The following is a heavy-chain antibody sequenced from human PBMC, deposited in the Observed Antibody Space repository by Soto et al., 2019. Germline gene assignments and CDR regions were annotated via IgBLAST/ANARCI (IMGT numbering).Heavy chain of an antibody. CDR3: ARDPPATRHGMVV. V-gene: IGHV3-53*02. J-gene: IGHJ6*02. CDR1: GFSGSGNY. CDR2: IYSGGST. Sequence: EVQRAETGGGMIQPGGALRLSCAASGFSGSGNYMSWGRQAPGQGLVWVAVIYSGGSTYYADSVRGRFTISRDKSKNTLYLHLDGLRADDTALYYCARDPPATRHGMVVWRQEPTVTFSS.